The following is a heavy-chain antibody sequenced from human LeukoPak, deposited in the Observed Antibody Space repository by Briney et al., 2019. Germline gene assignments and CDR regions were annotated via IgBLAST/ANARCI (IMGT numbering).Heavy chain of an antibody. Sequence: SETLSLTCTVSGGSISSYYWSWIRQPPGKGLEWIAYIHYSGTTNYNPSLKSRVTISIDTSKNQFSLKLNSVTAADTAVYYCAKHSNWNAGVDWFDSWGQGTLVTVSS. CDR2: IHYSGTT. J-gene: IGHJ5*01. CDR3: AKHSNWNAGVDWFDS. V-gene: IGHV4-59*08. D-gene: IGHD1-20*01. CDR1: GGSISSYY.